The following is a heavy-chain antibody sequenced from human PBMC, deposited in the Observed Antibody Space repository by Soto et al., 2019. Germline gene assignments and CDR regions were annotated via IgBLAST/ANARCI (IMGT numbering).Heavy chain of an antibody. CDR3: TTDRQCAINTFPGAFHI. CDR1: GFTFRNVW. CDR2: IKRKLDDETI. D-gene: IGHD2-21*01. J-gene: IGHJ3*02. V-gene: IGHV3-15*01. Sequence: EAQLVESGGDLVEPGGSLRLSCVASGFTFRNVWMTWVRHAPGKGLEWVGRIKRKLDDETIEYAAPVKGRFTISRDDSKNTLYLQMNSLKTFDTAVYYCTTDRQCAINTFPGAFHIWGQGAKVSVSS.